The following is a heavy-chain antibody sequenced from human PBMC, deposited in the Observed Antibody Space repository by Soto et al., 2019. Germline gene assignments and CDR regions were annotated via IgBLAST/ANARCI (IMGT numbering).Heavy chain of an antibody. CDR2: MNPNSGNT. Sequence: ASVKVSCKASGYTFTSYDINWVRQATGQGLEWMGWMNPNSGNTGYAQKFQGRVTMTRNTSISTAYMELSSLRSEDTAVYYCAREMTYYYDSSGYAKGYGMEVWGQGTTVNVSS. J-gene: IGHJ6*01. D-gene: IGHD3-22*01. CDR3: AREMTYYYDSSGYAKGYGMEV. V-gene: IGHV1-8*01. CDR1: GYTFTSYD.